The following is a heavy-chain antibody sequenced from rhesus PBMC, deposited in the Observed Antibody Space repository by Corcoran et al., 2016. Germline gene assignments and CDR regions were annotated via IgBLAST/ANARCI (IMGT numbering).Heavy chain of an antibody. Sequence: EVQLVQSGAEVKRPGESLKISCKTSGYSFTSYWISWVRQMPGKGMEWMGAIDPSDSDTTYSPSFQGQVTISADKSISTAYLQWSSLKASDSATYYCAKGTNPDFDYWGQGVLVTVSS. CDR2: IDPSDSDT. CDR3: AKGTNPDFDY. D-gene: IGHD3S6*01. J-gene: IGHJ4*01. V-gene: IGHV5-2*01. CDR1: GYSFTSYW.